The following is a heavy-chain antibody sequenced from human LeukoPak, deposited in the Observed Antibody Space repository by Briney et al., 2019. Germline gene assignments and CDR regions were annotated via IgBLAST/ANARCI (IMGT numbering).Heavy chain of an antibody. CDR3: ARGLQPPVLYGMDV. D-gene: IGHD4-11*01. J-gene: IGHJ6*02. V-gene: IGHV3-33*01. CDR2: IWYDGSKK. Sequence: GRSLRLSCAAPGFMFCNYGMHWVRQAPGQGLEWVALIWYDGSKKYYADSVKGRFTVSRDNSENTLYLQMNSLRADDTAVYYCARGLQPPVLYGMDVWGQGTTVTVSS. CDR1: GFMFCNYG.